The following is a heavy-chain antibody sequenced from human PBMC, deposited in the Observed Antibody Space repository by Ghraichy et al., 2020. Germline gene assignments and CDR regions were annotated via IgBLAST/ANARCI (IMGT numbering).Heavy chain of an antibody. CDR3: AAGSGWLSDS. D-gene: IGHD6-19*01. CDR1: EFTPTTYW. CDR2: IDQDGSEK. Sequence: LSLTCAASEFTPTTYWMNWVRQAPGKGLEWVAIIDQDGSEKVYVDSVRGRFTISRDNAKKSLYLQMNSLRDEDTAIYFCAAGSGWLSDSWGRGTLVTVSS. V-gene: IGHV3-7*03. J-gene: IGHJ4*02.